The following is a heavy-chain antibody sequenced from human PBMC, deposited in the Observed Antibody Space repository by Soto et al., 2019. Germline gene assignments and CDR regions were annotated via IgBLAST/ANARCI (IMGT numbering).Heavy chain of an antibody. V-gene: IGHV4-59*01. CDR3: ARGDSSSWYWAPFDY. CDR2: IYYSGST. J-gene: IGHJ4*02. D-gene: IGHD6-13*01. CDR1: GGSISSYY. Sequence: QVQLQESGPGLVKPSETLSLTCTVSGGSISSYYWSWIRQPPGKGLEWIGYIYYSGSTNYNPSLKSRVTISVDTSKNQFSLKLSSVTAADTAVYYCARGDSSSWYWAPFDYRGQGTLVTVSS.